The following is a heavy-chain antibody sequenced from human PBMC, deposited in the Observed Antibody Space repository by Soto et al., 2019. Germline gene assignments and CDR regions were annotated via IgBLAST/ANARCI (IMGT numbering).Heavy chain of an antibody. D-gene: IGHD3-16*01. CDR2: ISPYNGDT. J-gene: IGHJ4*02. CDR1: GYTFITYG. CDR3: ATTRSYDSYRPYDH. Sequence: QVPVVQSGAEVKKSGASVKVSCRSSGYTFITYGISWVRQAPGQSLEWLGWISPYNGDTKHAQKLQGRLTLTTDTSTSTGYMELRSLTSDDTAVYYCATTRSYDSYRPYDHWGQGTLVTVSS. V-gene: IGHV1-18*04.